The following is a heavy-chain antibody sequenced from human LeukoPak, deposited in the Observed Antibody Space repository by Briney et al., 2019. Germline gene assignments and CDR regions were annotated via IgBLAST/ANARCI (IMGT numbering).Heavy chain of an antibody. V-gene: IGHV3-48*03. CDR1: GFSFSSYE. D-gene: IGHD3-16*02. Sequence: GGSLRLSCAASGFSFSSYEMNWVRQAPGKGLEWISYISSSGTLTHYADSVEGRFTISRDNAKNSLYLQMNSLKTEDTAVYYCTTVGPYDYVWGSYRYPTYYYYYYMDVRGKGTTVTVSS. CDR3: TTVGPYDYVWGSYRYPTYYYYYYMDV. CDR2: ISSSGTLT. J-gene: IGHJ6*03.